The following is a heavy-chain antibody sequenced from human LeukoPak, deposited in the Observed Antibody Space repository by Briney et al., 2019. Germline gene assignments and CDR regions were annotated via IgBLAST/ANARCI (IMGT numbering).Heavy chain of an antibody. CDR2: INSDGSST. CDR1: GFTFSSYW. J-gene: IGHJ4*02. Sequence: GGSLRLSCAASGFTFSSYWMHWVRQAPGKGLVWVSRINSDGSSTSYADSVKGRFTISRDNAKNTLYLQMNSLRAEDTAVYYCARVWQQPYYFDYWGQGTPVTVSS. D-gene: IGHD6-13*01. CDR3: ARVWQQPYYFDY. V-gene: IGHV3-74*01.